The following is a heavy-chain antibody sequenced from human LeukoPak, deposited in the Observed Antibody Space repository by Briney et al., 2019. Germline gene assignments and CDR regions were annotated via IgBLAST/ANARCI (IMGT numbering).Heavy chain of an antibody. CDR1: GYSISSGYY. D-gene: IGHD3-10*01. CDR2: INNSGST. Sequence: SETLSLTCAVSGYSISSGYYWGWIRQPPGKGLEWIGRINNSGSTYYNPSLKGRVTISVDTSKNQFSLKLSSVTAADTAVYYCARLTISGDYFDYWGQGTLVTVSS. CDR3: ARLTISGDYFDY. V-gene: IGHV4-38-2*01. J-gene: IGHJ4*02.